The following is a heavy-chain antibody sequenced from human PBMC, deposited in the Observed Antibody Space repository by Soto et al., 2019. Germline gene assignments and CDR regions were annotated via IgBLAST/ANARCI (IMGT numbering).Heavy chain of an antibody. CDR1: GGSIRSGNW. D-gene: IGHD3-22*01. Sequence: QVQLQESGPGLVEPSGTLSLTCAVSGGSIRSGNWWSWVRQPPGKGLEWIGEIYHSGTTNYNPSLTSRVTISVDKSKNQFSLKLTSVTAADTAVYYCARQRGYYVDYWGQGTLVTVSS. V-gene: IGHV4-4*02. J-gene: IGHJ4*02. CDR3: ARQRGYYVDY. CDR2: IYHSGTT.